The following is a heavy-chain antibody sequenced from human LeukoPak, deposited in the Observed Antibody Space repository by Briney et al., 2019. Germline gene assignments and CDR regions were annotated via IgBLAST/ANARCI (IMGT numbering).Heavy chain of an antibody. D-gene: IGHD6-13*01. J-gene: IGHJ5*02. V-gene: IGHV1-24*01. CDR2: FDPEDGET. CDR3: ATVSSIAAAGTNWFDP. CDR1: GYTLTELS. Sequence: ASVKVSCKVSGYTLTELSMHWVRQAPGKGLEWMGGFDPEDGETIYAQKFQGRVTMTEDTSTDTAYMELSSLRSEDTAVYYCATVSSIAAAGTNWFDPWGQGTLVTVSS.